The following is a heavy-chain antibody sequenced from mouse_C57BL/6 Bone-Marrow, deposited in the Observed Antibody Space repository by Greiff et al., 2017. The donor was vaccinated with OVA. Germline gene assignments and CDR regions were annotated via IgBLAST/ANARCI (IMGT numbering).Heavy chain of an antibody. V-gene: IGHV1-5*01. Sequence: VQLQQSGTVLARPGASVKMSCKTSGYTFTSYWMHWVKQRPGQGLEWIGAIYPGNSDHSYTQKFKGTAKLTAVTSASTAYMELSRLTNEDSAVCYCTRTGPPGYWGKGTTLTFSS. CDR1: GYTFTSYW. J-gene: IGHJ2*01. CDR3: TRTGPPGY. D-gene: IGHD3-1*01. CDR2: IYPGNSDH.